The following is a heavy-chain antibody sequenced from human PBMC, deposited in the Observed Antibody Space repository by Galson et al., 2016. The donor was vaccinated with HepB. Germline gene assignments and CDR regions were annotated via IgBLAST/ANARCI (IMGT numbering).Heavy chain of an antibody. D-gene: IGHD3-16*01. CDR3: ARVGFGRSYGQGFDY. V-gene: IGHV3-30*04. CDR1: GLTFTGYA. Sequence: SLRLSCAASGLTFTGYAIHWVRQAPGKGLEWVAVISYDGSNKYYADSVKGRFTISRDDSKNTLYLQMDSLRPEVTAVYYCARVGFGRSYGQGFDYWGQGTLVTVSS. J-gene: IGHJ4*02. CDR2: ISYDGSNK.